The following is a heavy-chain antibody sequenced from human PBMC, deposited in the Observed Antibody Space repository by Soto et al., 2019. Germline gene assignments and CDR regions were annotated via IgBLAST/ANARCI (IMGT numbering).Heavy chain of an antibody. D-gene: IGHD2-21*02. CDR3: ATDGVVTASHFDY. Sequence: QVQLVQSGAEVKKPGASVKVSCKTSGYTFSKYGITWIRQASGQGLEYMRRISTYNGNTDYAQKLQGRVTMTTDTSAHTDSTELKSPRSDDTAVFYCATDGVVTASHFDYCGQGTLVTVSS. J-gene: IGHJ4*02. V-gene: IGHV1-18*01. CDR1: GYTFSKYG. CDR2: ISTYNGNT.